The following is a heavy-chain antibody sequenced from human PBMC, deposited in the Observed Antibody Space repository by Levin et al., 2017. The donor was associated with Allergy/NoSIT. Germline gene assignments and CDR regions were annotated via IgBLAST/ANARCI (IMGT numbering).Heavy chain of an antibody. Sequence: PSETLSLTCTVSGGSISSSSYYWGWIRQPPGTGLEWIGSIYYSGSTYYNPSLKSRVTISVDTSKNQFSLKLSSVTAADTAVYYCARRDHYGALFDYWGQGTLVTVSS. D-gene: IGHD4-17*01. CDR2: IYYSGST. J-gene: IGHJ4*02. CDR3: ARRDHYGALFDY. V-gene: IGHV4-39*01. CDR1: GGSISSSSYY.